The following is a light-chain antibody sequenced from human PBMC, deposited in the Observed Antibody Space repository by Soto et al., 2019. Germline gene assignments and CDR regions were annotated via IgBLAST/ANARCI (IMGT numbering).Light chain of an antibody. Sequence: QSVLTQPASVSGSPGQSITISCTGTSSDVGGYNYVSWYQQNPGKAPKLMIYEVSNRPSGVSNRFSGSKSGNTASLTISGLQAEDEADYYCSSYTSSSTHVVFGGGTKVTVL. CDR1: SSDVGGYNY. J-gene: IGLJ2*01. CDR2: EVS. CDR3: SSYTSSSTHVV. V-gene: IGLV2-14*01.